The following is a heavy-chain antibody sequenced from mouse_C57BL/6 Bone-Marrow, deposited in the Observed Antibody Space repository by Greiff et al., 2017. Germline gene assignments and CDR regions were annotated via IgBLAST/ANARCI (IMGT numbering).Heavy chain of an antibody. J-gene: IGHJ2*01. Sequence: QVQLQQPGAELVRPGTSVKLSCKASGYTFTSYWMHWVKQRPGQGLEWIGVIDPSDSYTNYNQKFKGKATLTVDTSSSTAYMQISSLTSEDSAVYYCARAFSTVVAVDYWGQGTTLTGSA. CDR3: ARAFSTVVAVDY. CDR2: IDPSDSYT. CDR1: GYTFTSYW. V-gene: IGHV1-59*01. D-gene: IGHD1-1*01.